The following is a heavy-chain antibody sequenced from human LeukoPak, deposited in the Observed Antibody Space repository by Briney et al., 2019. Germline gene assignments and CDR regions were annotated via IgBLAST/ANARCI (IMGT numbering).Heavy chain of an antibody. Sequence: GGSLRLSCAASGFTFSSYAMSWVRQAPGKGLEWVSAISGSGGSTYYADSVKGRFTISRDNSKNTLYLQMNSLRAEDTAVYYCAKQPKWLVKWQAFDYWGQGTLVTVSS. CDR1: GFTFSSYA. V-gene: IGHV3-23*01. J-gene: IGHJ4*02. D-gene: IGHD6-19*01. CDR2: ISGSGGST. CDR3: AKQPKWLVKWQAFDY.